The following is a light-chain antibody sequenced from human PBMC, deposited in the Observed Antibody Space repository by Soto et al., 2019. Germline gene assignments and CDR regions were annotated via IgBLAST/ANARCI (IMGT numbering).Light chain of an antibody. CDR2: EVS. CDR3: SSYSSGTSLCV. J-gene: IGLJ1*01. CDR1: SSDVGGYNY. V-gene: IGLV2-14*01. Sequence: QSALTQPASVSGSPGQSITISCTGTSSDVGGYNYVSWYQQHPGKAPPLIIYEVSNGPSGVSNRFSGSKSGNRASLTISGLQADDEADYYCSSYSSGTSLCVFGTGTKLTVL.